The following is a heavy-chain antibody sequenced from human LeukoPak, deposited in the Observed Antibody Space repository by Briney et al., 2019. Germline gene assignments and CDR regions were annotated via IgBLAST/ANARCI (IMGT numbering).Heavy chain of an antibody. V-gene: IGHV3-23*01. CDR3: VRKASYYDSSEDGYFDL. Sequence: GGSLRLSCAASGFTFSSYAMTWVRQAPGKGLEWVSGIRSSGGTTYHADSVKGRFTISGDNSKNTLYLQMNSLRAEDTAVYYCVRKASYYDSSEDGYFDLWGRGTLVTVS. D-gene: IGHD3-22*01. CDR1: GFTFSSYA. J-gene: IGHJ2*01. CDR2: IRSSGGTT.